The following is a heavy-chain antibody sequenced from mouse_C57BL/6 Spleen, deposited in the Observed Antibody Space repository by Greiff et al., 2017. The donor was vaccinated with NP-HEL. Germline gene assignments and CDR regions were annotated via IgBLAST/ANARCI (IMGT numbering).Heavy chain of an antibody. CDR1: GYTFTSYW. V-gene: IGHV1-7*01. CDR2: INPSSGYT. CDR3: ARRKEGDYDDWYFDV. D-gene: IGHD2-4*01. Sequence: VQLQQSGAELAKPGASVKLSCKASGYTFTSYWMHWVKQRPGQGLEWIGYINPSSGYTKYNQKFKDKATLTADKSSSTAYMQLSSLTYEESAVYYCARRKEGDYDDWYFDVWGTGTTVTVSS. J-gene: IGHJ1*03.